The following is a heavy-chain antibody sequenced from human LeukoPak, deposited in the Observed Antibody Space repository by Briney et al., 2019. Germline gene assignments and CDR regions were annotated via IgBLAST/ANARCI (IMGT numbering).Heavy chain of an antibody. V-gene: IGHV3-11*04. CDR2: ISSSATTI. CDR3: ARDHSSSWNYFDY. CDR1: GFTFSDYY. J-gene: IGHJ4*02. D-gene: IGHD6-13*01. Sequence: PGGSLRLSCAASGFTFSDYYMNWIRQAPGKGLEWASYISSSATTIYYADSVKGRFTISRDNAKKSLYLQMNSLRAEDTAVYYCARDHSSSWNYFDYWGQGTLVTVSS.